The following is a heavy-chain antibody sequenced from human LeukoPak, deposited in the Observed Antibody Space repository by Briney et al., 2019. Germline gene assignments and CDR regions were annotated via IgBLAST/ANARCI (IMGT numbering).Heavy chain of an antibody. CDR3: AICVGTTGTTCDYHYYMDV. D-gene: IGHD1-1*01. V-gene: IGHV1-69*05. CDR1: GGTFSSYA. J-gene: IGHJ6*03. Sequence: SVKVSCKASGGTFSSYAISWVRQAPGQGLEWMGGIIPIFGTANYAQKFQGRVTITTDESTSTAYMELSSLRSEDTAVYYCAICVGTTGTTCDYHYYMDVWGKGTTVTVSS. CDR2: IIPIFGTA.